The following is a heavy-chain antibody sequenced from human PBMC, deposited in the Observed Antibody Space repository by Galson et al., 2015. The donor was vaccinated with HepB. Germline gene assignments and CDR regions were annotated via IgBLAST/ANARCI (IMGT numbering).Heavy chain of an antibody. J-gene: IGHJ4*02. V-gene: IGHV1-24*01. Sequence: SVKVSCKASGYTFTSYGISWVRQAPGQGLEWMGGFDPEDGETIYAQKFQGRVTMTEDTSTDAAYMELSSLRSEDTAVYYCATDYGLGLVLFDYWGQGTLVTVSS. D-gene: IGHD3/OR15-3a*01. CDR1: GYTFTSYG. CDR3: ATDYGLGLVLFDY. CDR2: FDPEDGET.